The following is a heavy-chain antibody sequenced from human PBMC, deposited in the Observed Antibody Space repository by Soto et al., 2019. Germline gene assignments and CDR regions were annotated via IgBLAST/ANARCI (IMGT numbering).Heavy chain of an antibody. CDR2: IYYSGST. V-gene: IGHV4-30-4*07. Sequence: SETLSLTCAVSGGSISSGGYSWSWIRQPPGKGLEWIGYIYYSGSTYYNPSLKSRVTISVDTSKNQFSLKLSSVTAADTAVYYCARVFTDSSSFFDPWGQGTLVTVSS. J-gene: IGHJ5*02. CDR3: ARVFTDSSSFFDP. CDR1: GGSISSGGYS. D-gene: IGHD6-13*01.